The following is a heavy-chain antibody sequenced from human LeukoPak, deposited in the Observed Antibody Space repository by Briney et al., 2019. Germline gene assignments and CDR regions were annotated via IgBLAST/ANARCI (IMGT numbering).Heavy chain of an antibody. CDR1: GLIFSNYW. J-gene: IGHJ4*02. D-gene: IGHD3-10*01. V-gene: IGHV3-7*03. CDR2: IKEDGSET. CDR3: EAYGSV. Sequence: PGGSLRLSCAASGLIFSNYWMTWVRQAPGEGLEWVANIKEDGSETYYVDSVKGRFTISRDIDKNTLYLQMNSLRAEDTAVYYCEAYGSVWGQGTLVIVSS.